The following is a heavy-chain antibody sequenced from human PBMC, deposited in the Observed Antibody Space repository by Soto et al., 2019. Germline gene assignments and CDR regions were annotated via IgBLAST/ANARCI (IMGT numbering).Heavy chain of an antibody. D-gene: IGHD4-17*01. Sequence: GGSLRLSCAASGFTFSSYAMSWVRQAPGKGLEWVSAISGSGGSTYYADSVKGRFTISRDNSKNTLYLQMNSLRAEDTAVYYCAKDRGEFVDYRLYWYFDLWGRGTLVTVSS. CDR3: AKDRGEFVDYRLYWYFDL. J-gene: IGHJ2*01. CDR2: ISGSGGST. V-gene: IGHV3-23*01. CDR1: GFTFSSYA.